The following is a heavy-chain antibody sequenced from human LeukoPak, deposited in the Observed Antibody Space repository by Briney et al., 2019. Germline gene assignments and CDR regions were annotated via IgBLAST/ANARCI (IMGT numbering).Heavy chain of an antibody. J-gene: IGHJ4*02. CDR3: ARDAVTGYSSGWYKPFPFDY. D-gene: IGHD6-19*01. CDR1: GFTFSSYS. V-gene: IGHV3-21*01. Sequence: TGGSLRLSCAASGFTFSSYSMNWVRQAPGKGLEWVSSISGSSSYLFFADSVKGRFTISRDNTKNSLYLQMNSLRVDDTAVYYCARDAVTGYSSGWYKPFPFDYWGQGSLVTVSS. CDR2: ISGSSSYL.